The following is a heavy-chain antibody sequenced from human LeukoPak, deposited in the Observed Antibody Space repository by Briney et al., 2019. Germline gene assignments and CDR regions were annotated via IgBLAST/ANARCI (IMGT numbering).Heavy chain of an antibody. D-gene: IGHD6-13*01. CDR2: INPNSGGT. J-gene: IGHJ5*02. Sequence: GASVKVSCKASGYTFTDYYIHWVRQAPGQGLEWMGWINPNSGGTNYAQKFQGRVTMTRDTSISTAYMELSRLRSDDTAVYYCAREYSSSWYGNWFDPWGQGTLVTVSS. CDR1: GYTFTDYY. CDR3: AREYSSSWYGNWFDP. V-gene: IGHV1-2*02.